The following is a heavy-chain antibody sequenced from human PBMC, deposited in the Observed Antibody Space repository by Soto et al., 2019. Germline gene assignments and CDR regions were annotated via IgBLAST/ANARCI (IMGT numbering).Heavy chain of an antibody. Sequence: GGSLRLSCAASGFTVSSNYMSWVRQAPGKGLEWVSVIYSGGSTYYADSVKGRFTISRDNSKNTLYLQMNSLRAEDTAVYYCERAHSGPHSFIDYWGQGTLVTVSS. V-gene: IGHV3-53*01. D-gene: IGHD1-26*01. CDR1: GFTVSSNY. CDR3: ERAHSGPHSFIDY. CDR2: IYSGGST. J-gene: IGHJ4*02.